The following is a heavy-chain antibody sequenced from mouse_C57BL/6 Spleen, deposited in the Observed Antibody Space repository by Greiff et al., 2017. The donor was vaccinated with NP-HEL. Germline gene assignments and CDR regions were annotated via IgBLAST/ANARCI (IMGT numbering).Heavy chain of an antibody. V-gene: IGHV1-82*01. CDR3: ARKGGVYYGNYGDY. J-gene: IGHJ2*01. CDR1: GYAFSSSW. D-gene: IGHD2-1*01. CDR2: IYPGDGDT. Sequence: QVQLQQSGPELVKPGASVKISCKASGYAFSSSWMNWVKQRPGKGLEWIGRIYPGDGDTNYNGKFKGKATLTADKSSSTAYMQLSSLTSEDSAVYFCARKGGVYYGNYGDYWGQGTTLTVSS.